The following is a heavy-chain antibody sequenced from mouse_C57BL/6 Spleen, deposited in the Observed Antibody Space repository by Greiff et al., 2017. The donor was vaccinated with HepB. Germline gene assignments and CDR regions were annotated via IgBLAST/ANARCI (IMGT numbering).Heavy chain of an antibody. D-gene: IGHD1-1*01. CDR2: FYPGSGSI. Sequence: VQLQQSGAELVKPGASVKLSCKASGYTFTEYTIHWVKQRSGQGLEWIGWFYPGSGSIKYNEKFKDKATLTADKSSSTVYMELSRLTSEDSAVYCWARHEDPSITTGGGFAYWGQGTLVTVAA. CDR1: GYTFTEYT. J-gene: IGHJ3*01. V-gene: IGHV1-62-2*01. CDR3: ARHEDPSITTGGGFAY.